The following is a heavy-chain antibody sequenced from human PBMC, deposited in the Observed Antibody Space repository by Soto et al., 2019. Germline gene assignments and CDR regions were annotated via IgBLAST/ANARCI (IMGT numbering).Heavy chain of an antibody. D-gene: IGHD3-22*01. CDR3: ARCDDSSGYSNWFDP. CDR1: GDSVSGNSAA. J-gene: IGHJ5*02. V-gene: IGHV6-1*01. Sequence: SQTLSLTCAISGDSVSGNSAAWNWIRQSPSRGLEWLGRTYYRSKWYNDYAVSVKSRITINPDTSKNQFSLQLNSVTPEDTAVYYCARCDDSSGYSNWFDPWGQGTLVTVSS. CDR2: TYYRSKWYN.